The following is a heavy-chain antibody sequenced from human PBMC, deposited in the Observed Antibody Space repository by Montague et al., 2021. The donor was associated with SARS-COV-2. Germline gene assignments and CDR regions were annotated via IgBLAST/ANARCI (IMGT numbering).Heavy chain of an antibody. CDR2: ITASSSYI. J-gene: IGHJ4*02. D-gene: IGHD4-17*01. CDR3: AREDDYEGGGIFDY. CDR1: GFTFSIYA. Sequence: SLRLSCAASGFTFSIYAMTWVRQAPGKGLEWVSSITASSSYIYHADSLKGRFTISRDNAKNSLFLQMNSLRAEDTAVYYCAREDDYEGGGIFDYWGQGTLVAVSS. V-gene: IGHV3-21*01.